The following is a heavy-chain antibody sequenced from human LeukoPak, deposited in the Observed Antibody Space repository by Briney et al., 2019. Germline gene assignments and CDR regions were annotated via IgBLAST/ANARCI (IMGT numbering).Heavy chain of an antibody. V-gene: IGHV1-18*01. CDR2: IVTYNGNT. CDR3: AKTTVTSEEYYYYMDV. Sequence: ASVKVSCKTSRYTFTSYGISWVRQAPGQGLEWMGWIVTYNGNTNYAQKFQGRVTLSTDTSTNTAYMELRGLRSDDTAVYYCAKTTVTSEEYYYYMDVWGKGTTVTVSS. CDR1: RYTFTSYG. D-gene: IGHD4-17*01. J-gene: IGHJ6*03.